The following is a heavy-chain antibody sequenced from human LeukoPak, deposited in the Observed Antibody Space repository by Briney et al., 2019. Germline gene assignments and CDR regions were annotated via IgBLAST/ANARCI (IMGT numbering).Heavy chain of an antibody. Sequence: PSETLSLTCTVSGGSIISYYRNWIRQPAGKGLEWIGRIYTSGSINYNPSLKSRVTMSVDTSKNQFSLNLSSVTAADTAVYYCARGSSDWYFPYWGQGTLVTVSS. D-gene: IGHD6-19*01. CDR1: GGSIISYY. CDR3: ARGSSDWYFPY. J-gene: IGHJ4*02. V-gene: IGHV4-4*07. CDR2: IYTSGSI.